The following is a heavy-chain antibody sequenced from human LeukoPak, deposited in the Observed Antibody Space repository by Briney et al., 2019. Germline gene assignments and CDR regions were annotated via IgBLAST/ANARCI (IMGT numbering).Heavy chain of an antibody. Sequence: GGSLRLSCAASGFSFSRSWMNWVRQVPGKGLEWVGNIKEDGSEKYHVDSVEGRFTISRDNAKKSMYLQMNSLRAEDTAVYYCARPGIAGGAFDIWGQGTMATVSS. D-gene: IGHD1-26*01. CDR3: ARPGIAGGAFDI. CDR1: GFSFSRSW. J-gene: IGHJ3*02. CDR2: IKEDGSEK. V-gene: IGHV3-7*01.